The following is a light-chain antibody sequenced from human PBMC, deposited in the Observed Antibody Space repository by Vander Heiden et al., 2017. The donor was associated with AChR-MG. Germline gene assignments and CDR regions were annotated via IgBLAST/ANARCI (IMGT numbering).Light chain of an antibody. CDR2: GAS. Sequence: EIVLTQSPGTLFLSPGEGATPSCRSSHGLSSRYLACHQQTPGQAPRLLIYGASSRATGVPERCGGGGSGAVFTLSISRLDPEDAAVYYWHHFGSSAGTFGPGTKLEIK. V-gene: IGKV3-20*01. CDR3: HHFGSSAGT. J-gene: IGKJ2*01. CDR1: HGLSSRY.